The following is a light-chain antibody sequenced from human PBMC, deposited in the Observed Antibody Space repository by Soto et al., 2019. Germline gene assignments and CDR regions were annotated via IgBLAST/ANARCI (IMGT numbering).Light chain of an antibody. Sequence: DIQMTQSPSTLSASVGDRVTITCRASQSISTWLAWXXXXXXXXXXXXIXXAXXLESGVPSKFRGSGFGTEFTLTITSLQPDDFATYYCQLHDDYSHATFGQGTK. CDR1: QSISTW. V-gene: IGKV1-5*03. J-gene: IGKJ2*01. CDR2: XAX. CDR3: QLHDDYSHAT.